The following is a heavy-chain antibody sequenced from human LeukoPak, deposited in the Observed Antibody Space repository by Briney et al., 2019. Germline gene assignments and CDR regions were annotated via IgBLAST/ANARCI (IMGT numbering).Heavy chain of an antibody. J-gene: IGHJ4*02. CDR2: ISAYNGNT. V-gene: IGHV1-18*01. CDR1: GFTFTSYG. CDR3: AREGDIAAPIDY. D-gene: IGHD6-6*01. Sequence: GGSLRLSCAASGFTFTSYGISWVRQAPGQGLEWMGWISAYNGNTNYAQKLQGRVTMTTDTSTSTAYMELRSLRSDDTAVYYCAREGDIAAPIDYWGQGTLVTVSS.